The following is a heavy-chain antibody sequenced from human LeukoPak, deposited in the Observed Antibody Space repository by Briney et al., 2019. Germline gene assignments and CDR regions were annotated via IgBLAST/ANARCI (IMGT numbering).Heavy chain of an antibody. CDR2: INGDGSST. CDR1: GFTFRSYW. V-gene: IGHV3-74*01. J-gene: IGHJ4*02. Sequence: GGSLRLSCAASGFTFRSYWMHWVRQAPGKGLVWVSRINGDGSSTSYADSVKGRFTISRDNAKNTLYLQMNSLRAEDSAVYYCASAYYHYYFDYWGQGTLVTVSS. CDR3: ASAYYHYYFDY. D-gene: IGHD3-16*01.